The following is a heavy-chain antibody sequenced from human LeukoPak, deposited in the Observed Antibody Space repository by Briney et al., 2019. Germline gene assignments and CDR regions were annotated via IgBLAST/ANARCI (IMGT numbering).Heavy chain of an antibody. J-gene: IGHJ4*02. CDR1: GGSLSGYY. CDR3: ARGRDMTRLAADCSFVN. CDR2: VSYSGRA. D-gene: IGHD2-21*01. V-gene: IGHV4-4*07. Sequence: SETLSLTCTVSGGSLSGYYWTWIRQPAGKGLEWIGRVSYSGRAYYNPSLESRVPISLDTSNSQFSLKVTSVTAADTAVYYCARGRDMTRLAADCSFVNWGQGTLVSVSS.